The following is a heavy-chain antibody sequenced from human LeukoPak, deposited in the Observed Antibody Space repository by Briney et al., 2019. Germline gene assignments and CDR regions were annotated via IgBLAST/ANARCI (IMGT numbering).Heavy chain of an antibody. J-gene: IGHJ4*02. D-gene: IGHD1-26*01. CDR1: GGTFTSYT. Sequence: GASVKVSCKASGGTFTSYTISWVRQAPGQGLEWMGRIIPILGIANYAQKFQGRVTITADKSTSTAYMELSSLRSEDTAVYYCARSSAGVGATNLDYWGQGTLVTVSS. CDR2: IIPILGIA. V-gene: IGHV1-69*02. CDR3: ARSSAGVGATNLDY.